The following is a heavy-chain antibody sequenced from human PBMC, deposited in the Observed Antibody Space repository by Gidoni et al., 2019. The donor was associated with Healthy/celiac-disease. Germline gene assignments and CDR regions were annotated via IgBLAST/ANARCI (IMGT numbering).Heavy chain of an antibody. D-gene: IGHD5-18*01. J-gene: IGHJ4*02. CDR2: ISGDGGST. CDR1: GFTFDDYA. Sequence: EVQLVESGGGVVQPGGSLRLSCAASGFTFDDYAMHWVRQAPGKGLEWVSLISGDGGSTYYADSVKGRFTISRDNSKNSLYLQMNSLRTEDTALYYCAKEGGYSYGYSHNFDYWGQGTLVTVSS. CDR3: AKEGGYSYGYSHNFDY. V-gene: IGHV3-43*02.